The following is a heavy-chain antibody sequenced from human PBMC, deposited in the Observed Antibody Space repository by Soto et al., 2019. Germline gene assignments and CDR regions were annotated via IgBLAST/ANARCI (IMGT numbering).Heavy chain of an antibody. V-gene: IGHV2-5*02. CDR3: AHSFPDFWSGYYPPRGWYFDY. J-gene: IGHJ4*02. CDR1: GFSLSTSGVG. Sequence: QITLKESGPTLVKPTQTLTLTCTFSGFSLSTSGVGVGWIRQPPGKALEWLALIYWDDDKRYSPSLKSRLTITKDTSKNQVVLTMTNMDPVDTATYYCAHSFPDFWSGYYPPRGWYFDYWGQGTLVTVSS. CDR2: IYWDDDK. D-gene: IGHD3-3*01.